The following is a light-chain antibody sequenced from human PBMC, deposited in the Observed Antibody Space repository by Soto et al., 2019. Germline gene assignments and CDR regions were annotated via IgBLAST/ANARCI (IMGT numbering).Light chain of an antibody. Sequence: DIQMTQSPSNLSASVGDRVTITCRASQSISSWLAWYQQKPGKAPKLLIYKASSLESGVPSRFSGSGSGTEFTLTIRSLPPDDFAPYYCQQSFTFGPGTKVDIK. CDR3: QQSFT. CDR1: QSISSW. CDR2: KAS. J-gene: IGKJ3*01. V-gene: IGKV1-5*03.